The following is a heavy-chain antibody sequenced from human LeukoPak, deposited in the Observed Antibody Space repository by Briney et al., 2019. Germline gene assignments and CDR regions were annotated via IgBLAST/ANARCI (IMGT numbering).Heavy chain of an antibody. Sequence: GGSLRLSCAASGFTFSSYAMSWVRQAPGKGLEWVSGISGGGDTTFYADSVKGRFTISRDNSKNTLYLQMNSLRAEDTAVYYCEKLRSSSSSDAFDIWGQGTMVTVSS. CDR2: ISGGGDTT. D-gene: IGHD2-2*01. V-gene: IGHV3-23*01. J-gene: IGHJ3*02. CDR1: GFTFSSYA. CDR3: EKLRSSSSSDAFDI.